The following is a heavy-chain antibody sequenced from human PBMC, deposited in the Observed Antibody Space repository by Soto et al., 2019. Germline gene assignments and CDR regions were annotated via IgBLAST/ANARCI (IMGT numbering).Heavy chain of an antibody. D-gene: IGHD3-10*01. V-gene: IGHV4-34*01. Sequence: QVQLQQWGAGLLKPSETLSLTCAVYGWSFSGYYWCWIRQPPGKGLDWIGEINHSGSTNYNPSLKSRVTESVDTSKKPSCLKLSAVTAADTAVYYCARGLLGLAPLHYYDYYYCMDVWGKVTTVTVSS. CDR3: ARGLLGLAPLHYYDYYYCMDV. J-gene: IGHJ6*03. CDR2: INHSGST. CDR1: GWSFSGYY.